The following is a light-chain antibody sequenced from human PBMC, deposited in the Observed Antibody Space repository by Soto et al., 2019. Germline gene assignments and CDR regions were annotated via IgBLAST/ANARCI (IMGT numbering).Light chain of an antibody. J-gene: IGKJ1*01. CDR3: QQDGSAPQT. V-gene: IGKV3-20*01. CDR1: QSVSSSY. CDR2: GAS. Sequence: EIVLTQSPGTLSLSPGERATLSCRASQSVSSSYLAWYQQKPGQAPRLLIYGASSRATGIPDRFSGSGSGTDVTLTISRLEPEDFAVFYCQQDGSAPQTFGQGTKVEIK.